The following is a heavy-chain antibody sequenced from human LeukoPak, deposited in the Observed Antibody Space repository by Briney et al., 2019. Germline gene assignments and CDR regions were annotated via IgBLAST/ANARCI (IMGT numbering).Heavy chain of an antibody. CDR2: VSTSGSTI. CDR3: VREMGARIFQY. D-gene: IGHD1-26*01. J-gene: IGHJ1*01. CDR1: GFTFSTYE. V-gene: IGHV3-48*03. Sequence: PGGSLTLSCAASGFTFSTYEMNWIRQAPGKGLEWISYVSTSGSTIFYADSVKGRFTISRDNAKHSLYLQMNSLRAEDTAVYYCVREMGARIFQYWGQGTLVTVCS.